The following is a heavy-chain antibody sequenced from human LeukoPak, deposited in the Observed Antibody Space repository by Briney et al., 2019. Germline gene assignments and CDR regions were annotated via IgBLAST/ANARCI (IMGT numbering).Heavy chain of an antibody. J-gene: IGHJ3*02. V-gene: IGHV4-59*01. CDR3: ARDTSIFGVVNGVGAFDI. CDR1: DGSISSYY. Sequence: SETLSLTRTVSDGSISSYYWSWIRQPPGKGLEWIGYIYYSGSTNYNPSLKSRVTISVDTSKNQFSLKLSSVTAADTAVYYCARDTSIFGVVNGVGAFDIWGQGTMVTVSS. CDR2: IYYSGST. D-gene: IGHD3-3*01.